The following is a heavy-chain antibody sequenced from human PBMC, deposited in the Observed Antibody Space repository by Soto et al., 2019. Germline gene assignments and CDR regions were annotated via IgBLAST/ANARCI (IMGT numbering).Heavy chain of an antibody. CDR3: AKNYWYDSSGYFTWFDL. V-gene: IGHV3-23*01. CDR1: GFTFSTRA. CDR2: VSDGGSDA. J-gene: IGHJ5*02. D-gene: IGHD3-22*01. Sequence: PGGSLRLSCAASGFTFSTRAMSWVRQPPGKGLEWVSIVSDGGSDAFYADSVKGRFTISRDNVKNTLYLQLSSLRAEDTAMYFCAKNYWYDSSGYFTWFDLWGQGTRVTVSS.